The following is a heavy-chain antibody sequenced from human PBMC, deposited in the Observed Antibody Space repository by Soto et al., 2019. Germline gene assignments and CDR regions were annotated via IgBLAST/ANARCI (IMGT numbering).Heavy chain of an antibody. CDR1: AFTFSSYA. CDR3: AKSQIGAAHYGDY. V-gene: IGHV3-23*01. D-gene: IGHD3-16*01. Sequence: EVQLLESGGGLVQPGGSLRLSCAASAFTFSSYAMNWVRQAPGKGLEWVSAISGSGGTTYYGDSVKGRFTISRDNSKNTLYLQMNNLSAEDPAVYYWAKSQIGAAHYGDYWGPGTLVTVSS. CDR2: ISGSGGTT. J-gene: IGHJ4*02.